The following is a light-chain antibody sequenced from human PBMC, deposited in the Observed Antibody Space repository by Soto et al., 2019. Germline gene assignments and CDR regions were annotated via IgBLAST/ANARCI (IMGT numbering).Light chain of an antibody. CDR1: SSNIGSNT. CDR2: SNN. V-gene: IGLV1-44*01. Sequence: QSVLTQPPSASGTPGQRVTISCSGSSSNIGSNTVNWYKQLPGTAPKLLIYSNNQRPSGVPDRFSGSKSGTSASLAISGLQSEDEADYYCAAWDDSLKEVFGTGTKVTVL. J-gene: IGLJ1*01. CDR3: AAWDDSLKEV.